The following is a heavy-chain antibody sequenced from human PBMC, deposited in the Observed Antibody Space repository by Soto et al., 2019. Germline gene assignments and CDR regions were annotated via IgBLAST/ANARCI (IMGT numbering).Heavy chain of an antibody. Sequence: QVQLVQSGAEVKKPGSSVKVSCKASGGTFSSYAISWVRQAPGQGLEWMGGIIPIFGTANYAQKFQGRVTITADNSTSTAQMELSSLRSEDTAVYYCARAEDIVVVPAAPSYYYGMDVWGQGTTGTVSS. CDR1: GGTFSSYA. CDR2: IIPIFGTA. D-gene: IGHD2-2*01. J-gene: IGHJ6*02. V-gene: IGHV1-69*06. CDR3: ARAEDIVVVPAAPSYYYGMDV.